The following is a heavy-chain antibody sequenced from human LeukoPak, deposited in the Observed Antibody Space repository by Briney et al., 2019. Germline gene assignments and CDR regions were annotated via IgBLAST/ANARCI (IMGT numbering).Heavy chain of an antibody. CDR1: GFTFTKFW. J-gene: IGHJ4*02. D-gene: IGHD2-21*01. Sequence: GESLRLSCEASGFTFTKFWMSWVRQAPGKGLEWVGRIRNKANSYSTEYAASVRGRFTISRDDSKNSLYLQMNSLKTEDSAVYYCARVRLGAATRYFDYWGQGTQVTVSS. CDR3: ARVRLGAATRYFDY. V-gene: IGHV3-72*01. CDR2: IRNKANSYST.